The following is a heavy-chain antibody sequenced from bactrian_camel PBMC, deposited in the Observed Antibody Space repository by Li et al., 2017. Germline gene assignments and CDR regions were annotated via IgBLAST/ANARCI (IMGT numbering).Heavy chain of an antibody. CDR2: VDVDGNT. D-gene: IGHD2*01. V-gene: IGHV3S55*01. J-gene: IGHJ4*01. Sequence: VQLVESGGGSVQVGGSLRLSCVASGDIIGRYCMGWSRQAPGKEREAVAAVDVDGNTSYADSVKGRFTISQDNAKNTLYLQMNSLKPEDTAMYYCAAGGGNGAFCYTGERSMDYWGQGTQVTVS. CDR3: AAGGGNGAFCYTGERSMDY. CDR1: GDIIGRYC.